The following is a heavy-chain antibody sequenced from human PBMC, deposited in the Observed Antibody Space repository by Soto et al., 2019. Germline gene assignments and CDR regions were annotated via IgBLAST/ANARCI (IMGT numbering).Heavy chain of an antibody. CDR2: TYYRSKWYN. V-gene: IGHV6-1*01. Sequence: SQTLSLTCAISGDSVSSNSAAWNWLRQSPSRGLEWLGRTYYRSKWYNDYVVSVKSRITINPDTSKNQFSLQLNSVTPEDTAVNYCARERGVLSEAFDIWGQGTVVTVSS. CDR1: GDSVSSNSAA. D-gene: IGHD3-10*01. J-gene: IGHJ3*02. CDR3: ARERGVLSEAFDI.